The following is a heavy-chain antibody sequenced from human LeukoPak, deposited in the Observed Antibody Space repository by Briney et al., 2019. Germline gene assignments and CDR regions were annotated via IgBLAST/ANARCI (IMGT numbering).Heavy chain of an antibody. CDR2: ISGYNGDT. D-gene: IGHD3-22*01. Sequence: ASVKVSCKTFGYPFSSCGINWVRQAPGQGLERMGWISGYNGDTNYAQKFQGRVTMTRDMSTSTVYMELSSLRSEDTAVYYCARERSSGYNDAFDIWGQGTMVTVSS. CDR3: ARERSSGYNDAFDI. CDR1: GYPFSSCG. J-gene: IGHJ3*02. V-gene: IGHV1-18*01.